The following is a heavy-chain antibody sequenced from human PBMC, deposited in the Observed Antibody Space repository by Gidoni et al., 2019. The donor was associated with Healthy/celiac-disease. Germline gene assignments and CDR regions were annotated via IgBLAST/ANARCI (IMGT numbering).Heavy chain of an antibody. Sequence: QVQLQQWGAGLLKPSETLSLTCAVSGGSFSGYYWSWIRQPPGKGLEWIGEINHSGSTNYNPSLKSRVTISVDTSKNQFSLKLSSVTAADTAVYYCAREGYQLRGGMDVWGQGTTVTVSS. J-gene: IGHJ6*02. CDR2: INHSGST. CDR1: GGSFSGYY. D-gene: IGHD2-2*01. V-gene: IGHV4-34*01. CDR3: AREGYQLRGGMDV.